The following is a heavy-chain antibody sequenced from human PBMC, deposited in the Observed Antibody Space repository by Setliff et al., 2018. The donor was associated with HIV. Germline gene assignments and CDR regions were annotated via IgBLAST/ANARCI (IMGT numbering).Heavy chain of an antibody. V-gene: IGHV4-4*07. CDR2: LYVSGDT. CDR3: AREWLQHTGDDAFDI. Sequence: PSETLSLTCYVTDDPISSYYWSWVRQPAGKGLEWIWRLYVSGDTNYNPSLKSRVTMSLDTSKKHFSLKLNSVTAADTAVYYCAREWLQHTGDDAFDIWG. D-gene: IGHD5-12*01. J-gene: IGHJ3*02. CDR1: DDPISSYY.